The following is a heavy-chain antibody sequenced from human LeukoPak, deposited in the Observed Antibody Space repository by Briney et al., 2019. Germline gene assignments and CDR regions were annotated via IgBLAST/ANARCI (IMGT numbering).Heavy chain of an antibody. CDR3: ARPNWARRYFDY. Sequence: GASLQISCKGSGSFFTSYSIAWVRQMPGKGLEWMGVIYPYDSEIRYSPSFQGQVTISADKSISTAYLQWSSLKASDTAMYYCARPNWARRYFDYWGQGTLVTVSS. V-gene: IGHV5-51*01. CDR2: IYPYDSEI. D-gene: IGHD7-27*01. J-gene: IGHJ4*02. CDR1: GSFFTSYS.